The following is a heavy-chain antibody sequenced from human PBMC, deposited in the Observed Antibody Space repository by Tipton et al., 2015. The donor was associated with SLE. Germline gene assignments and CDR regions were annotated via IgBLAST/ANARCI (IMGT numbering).Heavy chain of an antibody. J-gene: IGHJ4*02. V-gene: IGHV4-38-2*02. CDR3: ARDPQTEWLRFLDY. Sequence: TLSLTCTVSGYSISSGYHWGWIRQPPGKGLEWIGSIYHSGSTYYNPSLKSRVTISVDTSKNQFSLKLSSVTAADTAVYYCARDPQTEWLRFLDYWGQGTLVTVSS. CDR2: IYHSGST. D-gene: IGHD5-12*01. CDR1: GYSISSGYH.